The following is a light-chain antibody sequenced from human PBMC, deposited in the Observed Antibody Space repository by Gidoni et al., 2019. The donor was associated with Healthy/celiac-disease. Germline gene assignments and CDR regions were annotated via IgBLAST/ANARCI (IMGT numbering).Light chain of an antibody. J-gene: IGKJ2*01. CDR3: MQSLQMGYT. V-gene: IGKV2-28*01. CDR2: LGS. Sequence: DSVMTQSLLPLTVTPGEPASISCTSSQSLMHSTGGSYLDWYLQKPGQSPQLLIYLGSNRAAGVPDRFSGSGSGTDFTLTISRVEAEDVGVYYCMQSLQMGYTFGQGTKLEIK. CDR1: QSLMHSTGGSY.